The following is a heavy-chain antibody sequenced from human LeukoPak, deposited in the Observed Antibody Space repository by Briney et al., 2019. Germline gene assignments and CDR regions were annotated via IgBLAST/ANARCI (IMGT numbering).Heavy chain of an antibody. CDR1: GFTFSNFG. V-gene: IGHV3-30*03. J-gene: IGHJ4*02. Sequence: GGSLRLSCAASGFTFSNFGMHWVRQAPGKGLDWVAVISYDGSNKHYGDSVKGRFTISRDNSKNTLYLQMNSLRAEDTAVYYCARDGWGYFDFLLSHFDYWGQGTLVTVSS. CDR3: ARDGWGYFDFLLSHFDY. D-gene: IGHD3-9*01. CDR2: ISYDGSNK.